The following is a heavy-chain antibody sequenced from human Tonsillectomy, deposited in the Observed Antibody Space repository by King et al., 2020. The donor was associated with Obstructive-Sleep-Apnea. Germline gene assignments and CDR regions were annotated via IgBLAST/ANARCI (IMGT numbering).Heavy chain of an antibody. Sequence: VQLVESGGGLVQPGGSLRLSCAASGFTFTDVAMTWVRQAPGKGLEWVSTISGGGGTTYPAYSVKGRFTPSRDNSQKMLYLQMNSLRAEDTAVYYCAKDLKVVIITLNTFDIWGQGTMVTVSS. CDR3: AKDLKVVIITLNTFDI. CDR2: ISGGGGTT. D-gene: IGHD3-22*01. J-gene: IGHJ3*02. CDR1: GFTFTDVA. V-gene: IGHV3-23*04.